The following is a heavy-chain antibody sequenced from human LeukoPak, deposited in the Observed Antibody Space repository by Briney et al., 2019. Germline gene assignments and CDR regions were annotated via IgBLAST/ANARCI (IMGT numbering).Heavy chain of an antibody. V-gene: IGHV3-21*04. CDR2: ISSSSSYI. CDR1: GFTFSSCW. D-gene: IGHD2-2*02. J-gene: IGHJ3*02. Sequence: GGSLRLSCAAFGFTFSSCWMSWVRQAPGKGLEWVSSISSSSSYIYYADSVKGRFTISRDNAKNSLYLQMNSLRAEDTALYYCARRDVVVVPASILGAFDIWGQGTMVTVSS. CDR3: ARRDVVVVPASILGAFDI.